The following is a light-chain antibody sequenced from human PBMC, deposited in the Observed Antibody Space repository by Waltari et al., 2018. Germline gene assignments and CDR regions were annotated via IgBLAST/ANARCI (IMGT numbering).Light chain of an antibody. J-gene: IGKJ1*01. CDR2: WAS. Sequence: DVVMTQSPDSLAVSLGERATINCKSSQSLLYTSNNKNYLAWYQQKPGQPPKILIYWASIRESGVPDRFSVSGSGTDFTITISVQQAEDVASYFCLQYLHTPRTFGQGTKVEIK. CDR1: QSLLYTSNNKNY. V-gene: IGKV4-1*01. CDR3: LQYLHTPRT.